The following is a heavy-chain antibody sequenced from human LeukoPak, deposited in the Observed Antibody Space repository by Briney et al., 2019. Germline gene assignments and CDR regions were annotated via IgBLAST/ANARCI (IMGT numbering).Heavy chain of an antibody. V-gene: IGHV3-74*01. D-gene: IGHD6-19*01. J-gene: IGHJ4*01. CDR2: INNDGSLA. CDR3: AKVILGQWLVSGGWDC. Sequence: AGSLRLSCAASGFTFSSHWMHWVRQAPGKGLVWVSSINNDGSLATYADSVRGRFAISRDNSKNTLYLQMNSLRAEDTAVYYCAKVILGQWLVSGGWDCWGQGTLVTVSS. CDR1: GFTFSSHW.